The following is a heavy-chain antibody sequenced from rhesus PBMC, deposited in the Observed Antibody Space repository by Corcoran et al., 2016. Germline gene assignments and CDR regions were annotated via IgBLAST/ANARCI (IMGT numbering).Heavy chain of an antibody. Sequence: QVQLVQSGAEGKKPGSSVKVSCKASGYTFTDYYRHWVRQAPGQGLEWMGWITPYNGNTKSAQKFQGRVTMTRDTSTSTAYMELSSLRSEDTAVYYCARGDYYSGSYHYWGQGVLVTVSS. J-gene: IGHJ4*01. CDR1: GYTFTDYY. CDR3: ARGDYYSGSYHY. V-gene: IGHV1S2*01. D-gene: IGHD3-16*01. CDR2: ITPYNGNT.